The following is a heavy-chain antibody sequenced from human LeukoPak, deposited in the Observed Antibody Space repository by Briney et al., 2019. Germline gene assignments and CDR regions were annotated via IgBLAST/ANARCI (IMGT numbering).Heavy chain of an antibody. V-gene: IGHV3-23*01. CDR3: ARVPAYCGGDCYPDY. Sequence: GGSLRLSCAASGFTFSSYAMSWVRQAPGKGLEWVSAISGSGGSTYYAHSVKGRFTISRDNAKNSLYLQMNSLRAEDTAVYYCARVPAYCGGDCYPDYWGQGTLVTVSS. D-gene: IGHD2-21*02. CDR1: GFTFSSYA. J-gene: IGHJ4*02. CDR2: ISGSGGST.